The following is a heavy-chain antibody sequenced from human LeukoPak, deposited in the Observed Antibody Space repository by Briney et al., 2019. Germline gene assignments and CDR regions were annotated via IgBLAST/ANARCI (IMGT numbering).Heavy chain of an antibody. CDR1: GFTFSSFD. CDR3: ARGPPRGKYYYMDV. V-gene: IGHV3-13*01. J-gene: IGHJ6*03. CDR2: IGTASDT. Sequence: PGGSLRLSCAASGFTFSSFDMHWGRQPTGQGLEWVSTIGTASDTYYPGSVEGRFTLSRDNTKTSLYLQMNSLTAGDTAVYYCARGPPRGKYYYMDVWGKGTTVTVSS. D-gene: IGHD1-1*01.